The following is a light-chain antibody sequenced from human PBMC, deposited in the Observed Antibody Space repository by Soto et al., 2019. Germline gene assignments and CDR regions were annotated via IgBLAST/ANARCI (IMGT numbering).Light chain of an antibody. CDR3: QVWDSSSDPYVV. CDR1: NIGSKS. V-gene: IGLV3-21*04. J-gene: IGLJ2*01. Sequence: SYELTQPPSVSVAPGKTARITCGGNNIGSKSVHWYQQKPGQAPVLVIYYDSDRPSGIPERFSGSNSGNTATLTISRVEAGDEADDYCQVWDSSSDPYVVFGGGTKLTVL. CDR2: YDS.